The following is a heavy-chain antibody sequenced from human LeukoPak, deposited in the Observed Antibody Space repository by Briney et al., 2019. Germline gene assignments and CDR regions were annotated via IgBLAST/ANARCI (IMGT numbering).Heavy chain of an antibody. Sequence: SETLSLTCAVYGGSFSGYYWSWIRQPPGKGLEWIGEINHSGSTNYNPSLKSRVTISVDTSKNQFSLKLSSVTAADTAVYYCARGRSRIPAAATAYASWDQGTMVTVSS. CDR1: GGSFSGYY. CDR2: INHSGST. CDR3: ARGRSRIPAAATAYAS. V-gene: IGHV4-34*01. D-gene: IGHD6-13*01. J-gene: IGHJ3*02.